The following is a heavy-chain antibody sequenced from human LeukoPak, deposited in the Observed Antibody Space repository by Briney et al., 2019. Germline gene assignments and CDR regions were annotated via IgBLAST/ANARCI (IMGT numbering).Heavy chain of an antibody. CDR2: ISYDGSNK. CDR1: GFTFSSYG. D-gene: IGHD5-18*01. J-gene: IGHJ4*02. V-gene: IGHV3-30*18. CDR3: AKEGDSYGYYFDY. Sequence: GGSLRLSCAASGFTFSSYGMHWVRQAPGKGLEWVAVISYDGSNKYYADSVKGRFTISRDNSKNTLYLQMNSLRAEDTAVYYCAKEGDSYGYYFDYWGQGTLVTVSS.